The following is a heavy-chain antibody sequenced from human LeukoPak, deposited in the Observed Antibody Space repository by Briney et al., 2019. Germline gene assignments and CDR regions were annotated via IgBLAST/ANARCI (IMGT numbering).Heavy chain of an antibody. J-gene: IGHJ4*02. V-gene: IGHV3-48*02. CDR3: ARSTTSWDY. CDR2: VSGSSSTS. Sequence: PGESLRLSCAASGFTFSTYSMIWVRQAPGKGLEWVSYVSGSSSTSSYADYVKGRFTISRDNAKNSLYLQMNSLRDEDTAVYYCARSTTSWDYWGQGSLVTVSS. D-gene: IGHD2-2*01. CDR1: GFTFSTYS.